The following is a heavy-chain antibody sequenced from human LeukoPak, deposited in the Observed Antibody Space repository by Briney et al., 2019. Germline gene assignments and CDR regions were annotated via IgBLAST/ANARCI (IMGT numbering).Heavy chain of an antibody. D-gene: IGHD3-10*01. CDR3: AKDSGSGSNYYYYMDV. V-gene: IGHV3-NL1*01. CDR2: IYSGGST. CDR1: GFTFSSYG. Sequence: GGSLRLSCAASGFTFSSYGMHWVRQAPGKGLEWVSVIYSGGSTYYADSVKGRFTISRDNSKNTLYLQMNSLRAEDTAVYYCAKDSGSGSNYYYYMDVWGKGTTVTVSS. J-gene: IGHJ6*03.